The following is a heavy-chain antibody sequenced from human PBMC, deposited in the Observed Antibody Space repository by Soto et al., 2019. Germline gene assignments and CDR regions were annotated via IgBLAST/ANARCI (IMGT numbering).Heavy chain of an antibody. CDR1: GFTFSSYS. V-gene: IGHV3-48*01. CDR2: ISSSSSTI. D-gene: IGHD3-10*01. CDR3: ARDLWPLLWFGEFKY. J-gene: IGHJ4*02. Sequence: EVQLVESGGGLVQPGGSLRLSCAASGFTFSSYSMNWVRQAPGKGLEWVSYISSSSSTIYYADSVKGRFTISRDNANNSLYLQMNRLIAEDTAVYYCARDLWPLLWFGEFKYWGQGTLVTVSS.